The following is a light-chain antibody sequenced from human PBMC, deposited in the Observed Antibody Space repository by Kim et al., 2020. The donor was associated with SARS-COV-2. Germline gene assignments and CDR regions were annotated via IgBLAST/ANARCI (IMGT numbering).Light chain of an antibody. V-gene: IGLV3-21*04. CDR2: YDS. J-gene: IGLJ3*02. CDR3: QVWDSSSDHPV. CDR1: IIGSKS. Sequence: APGKTDRITCGGNIIGSKSVHWYQQKPGQAPVLVIYYDSDRPSGIPERFSGSNSGNTATLTISRVEAGDEADYYCQVWDSSSDHPVFGGGTQLTVL.